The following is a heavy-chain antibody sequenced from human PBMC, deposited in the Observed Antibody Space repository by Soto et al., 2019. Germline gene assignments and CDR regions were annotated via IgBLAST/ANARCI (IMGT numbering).Heavy chain of an antibody. Sequence: GGSLRLSCTASGFTFSTYTMTWVRQAPGKGLEWVARVGGSGDGTYYADSVKGRFTISKDNSKNTLYLQMNSLRAEDTAIYYCAKDREVILVLISLAHWGQGTLVTVSS. CDR1: GFTFSTYT. J-gene: IGHJ4*02. D-gene: IGHD3-10*01. CDR3: AKDREVILVLISLAH. V-gene: IGHV3-23*01. CDR2: VGGSGDGT.